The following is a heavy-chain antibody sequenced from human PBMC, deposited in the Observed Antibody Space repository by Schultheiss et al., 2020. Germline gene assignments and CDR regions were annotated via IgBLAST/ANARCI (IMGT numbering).Heavy chain of an antibody. V-gene: IGHV3-23*01. D-gene: IGHD3-10*02. CDR2: ISGSGGST. CDR3: AKEYYYVRDAFDI. Sequence: GGSLRLSCAASGFIFSNYGMHWVRQAPGKGLEWVSAISGSGGSTYYADSVKGRFTISRDNSKNTLYLQMNSLRAEDTAVYYCAKEYYYVRDAFDIWGQGTMVTVSS. CDR1: GFIFSNYG. J-gene: IGHJ3*02.